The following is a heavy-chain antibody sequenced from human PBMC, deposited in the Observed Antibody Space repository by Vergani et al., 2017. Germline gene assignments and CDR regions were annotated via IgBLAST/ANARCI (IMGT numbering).Heavy chain of an antibody. CDR1: GGSISSSNW. CDR3: ARANYGILTGYYEGLDY. Sequence: QVQLQESGPGLVKPSGTLSLTCAVSGGSISSSNWWSWVRQPPGKGLEWIGEIYHSGSTNYNPSLKSRVTISVDKSKNQFSLKLSSVTAADTAVYYCARANYGILTGYYEGLDYWGQGTLVTVSS. CDR2: IYHSGST. D-gene: IGHD3-9*01. J-gene: IGHJ4*02. V-gene: IGHV4-4*02.